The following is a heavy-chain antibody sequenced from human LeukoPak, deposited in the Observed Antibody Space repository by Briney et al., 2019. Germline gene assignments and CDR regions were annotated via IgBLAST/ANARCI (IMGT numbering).Heavy chain of an antibody. J-gene: IGHJ4*02. V-gene: IGHV1-3*01. Sequence: GASVKVSCKASGYTFTSYAMHWVRQAPGQRLEWMGWINAGNGNTKYSQKFQGRVTITRDTSASTAYMELSSLRSEDTAVYYCARDFDTAMAFHFDYWGQGTLVTVSS. CDR3: ARDFDTAMAFHFDY. CDR2: INAGNGNT. CDR1: GYTFTSYA. D-gene: IGHD5-18*01.